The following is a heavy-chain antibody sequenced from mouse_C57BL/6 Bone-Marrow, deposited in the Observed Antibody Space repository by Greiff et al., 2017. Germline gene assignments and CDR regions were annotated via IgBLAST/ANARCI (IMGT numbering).Heavy chain of an antibody. D-gene: IGHD2-4*01. V-gene: IGHV14-4*01. CDR1: GFNIKDDY. J-gene: IGHJ2*01. CDR2: IDPENGDT. CDR3: TIPYDYDGYFDY. Sequence: EVQLQQSGAELVRPGASVKLSCTASGFNIKDDYMHWVKQRPEQGLEWIGWIDPENGDTEYASKFQGKATITADTSSNTAYLQLSSLTSEDTAVYYCTIPYDYDGYFDYRRQGTTLTVSS.